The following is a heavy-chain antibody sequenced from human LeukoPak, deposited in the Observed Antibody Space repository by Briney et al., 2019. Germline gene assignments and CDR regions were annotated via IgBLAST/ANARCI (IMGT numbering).Heavy chain of an antibody. Sequence: GGSLRLSCAASGFTFSSYWMSWVRQAPGKGLEWVANIKQDGSEKYYVDSVKGRFTISRDNAKNSLYLQMNSLRAEDTAVYYCARDPLVAGTWFDPWGQGTLVTVSS. CDR2: IKQDGSEK. V-gene: IGHV3-7*01. CDR3: ARDPLVAGTWFDP. D-gene: IGHD6-19*01. CDR1: GFTFSSYW. J-gene: IGHJ5*02.